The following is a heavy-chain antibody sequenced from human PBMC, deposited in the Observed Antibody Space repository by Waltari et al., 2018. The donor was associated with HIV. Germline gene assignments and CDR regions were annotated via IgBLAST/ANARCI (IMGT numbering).Heavy chain of an antibody. D-gene: IGHD4-17*01. J-gene: IGHJ4*02. CDR2: IKGDGSGT. V-gene: IGHV3-74*01. Sequence: EVQLVEYGGGLVQAGGSLRLSCAASGFTFSSYWMHWVRQAPGKGLVWVARIKGDGSGTSYADSVRGRFSISRENAENSLHLHMNSVRPEDTGLYYCTREGVETTAPADYWGQGTLVTVSS. CDR3: TREGVETTAPADY. CDR1: GFTFSSYW.